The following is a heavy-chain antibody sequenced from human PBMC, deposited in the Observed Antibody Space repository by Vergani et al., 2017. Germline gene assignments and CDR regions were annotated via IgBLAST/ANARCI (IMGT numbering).Heavy chain of an antibody. Sequence: QVQLVQSGAEVKKPGSSVKVSCKASGGTFSSYAISWVRQAPGQGLEWMGWISAYNGNTNYAQKLQGRVTMTTDTSTSTAYMELRSLRSDDTAVYYCASAGYSYGYVVYYYGMDVWGQGTTVTVSS. CDR1: GGTFSSYA. CDR3: ASAGYSYGYVVYYYGMDV. D-gene: IGHD5-18*01. CDR2: ISAYNGNT. V-gene: IGHV1-18*01. J-gene: IGHJ6*02.